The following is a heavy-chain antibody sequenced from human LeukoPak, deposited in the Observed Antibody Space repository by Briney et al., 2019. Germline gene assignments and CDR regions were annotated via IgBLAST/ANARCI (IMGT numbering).Heavy chain of an antibody. CDR1: GGSIYNYY. Sequence: PSETLSLTCTVSGGSIYNYYWSWVRQPPGKGLEWIGYIYYTGSTNYNPSLESRVTMSVDTSKNQFSLKLTSVTAADTAVYYCARGYCSGGSCYFEFWFDPWGQGTLVTVSS. J-gene: IGHJ5*02. D-gene: IGHD2-15*01. CDR2: IYYTGST. CDR3: ARGYCSGGSCYFEFWFDP. V-gene: IGHV4-59*08.